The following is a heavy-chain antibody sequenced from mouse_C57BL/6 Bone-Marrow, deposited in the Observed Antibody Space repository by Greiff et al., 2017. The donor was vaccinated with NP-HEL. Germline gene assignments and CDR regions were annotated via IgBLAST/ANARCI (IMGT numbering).Heavy chain of an antibody. CDR1: GYTFTDYE. J-gene: IGHJ3*01. CDR2: IDPETGGT. CDR3: TRVYDPWFAY. D-gene: IGHD2-3*01. Sequence: VQLQQSGAELVRPGASVTLSCKASGYTFTDYEMHWVKQTPVHGLEWIGAIDPETGGTAYNQKFKGKAILTADKSSSTAYMELRSLTSEDSAVYYCTRVYDPWFAYWGQGTLVTASA. V-gene: IGHV1-15*01.